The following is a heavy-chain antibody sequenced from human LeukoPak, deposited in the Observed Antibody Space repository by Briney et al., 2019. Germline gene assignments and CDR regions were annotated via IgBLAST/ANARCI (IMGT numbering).Heavy chain of an antibody. V-gene: IGHV3-9*03. D-gene: IGHD3-10*01. Sequence: GRSLRLSCAASGFTFDDYAMHWVRQAPGKGLEWVSGISWNSDNIGYADSVKGRFTISRDNAKNSLYLQMNSLGAEDMAVYYCVKGGSGSYYTAAYFECWGQGTLVTVSS. CDR1: GFTFDDYA. CDR2: ISWNSDNI. CDR3: VKGGSGSYYTAAYFEC. J-gene: IGHJ4*02.